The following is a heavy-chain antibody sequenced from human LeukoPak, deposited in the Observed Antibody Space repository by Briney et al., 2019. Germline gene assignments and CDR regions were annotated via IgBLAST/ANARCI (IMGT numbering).Heavy chain of an antibody. V-gene: IGHV1-8*01. J-gene: IGHJ4*02. CDR1: GYTFTSYD. CDR3: ARALWSTGGPIYY. CDR2: MNPNSGNT. D-gene: IGHD3-10*01. Sequence: TSVKVSCKASGYTFTSYDINWVRQATGQGLEWMGWMNPNSGNTGYAQKFQGRVTMTRNTSISTAYMELSSLRSEDTAVYYCARALWSTGGPIYYWGQGTLVTVSS.